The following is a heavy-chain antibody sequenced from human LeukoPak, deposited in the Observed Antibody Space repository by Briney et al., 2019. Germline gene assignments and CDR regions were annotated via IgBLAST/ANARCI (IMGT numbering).Heavy chain of an antibody. CDR2: INSDGSST. Sequence: GGSLRLSCAASGFTFSSYWMHWVRHAPGKGLVWVSRINSDGSSTSYADSVKGRFTISRDNSKNTLYLQMNSLRAEDTAVYYCARDRGSSPFDYWGQGTLVTVSS. CDR1: GFTFSSYW. CDR3: ARDRGSSPFDY. V-gene: IGHV3-74*01. J-gene: IGHJ4*02. D-gene: IGHD1-26*01.